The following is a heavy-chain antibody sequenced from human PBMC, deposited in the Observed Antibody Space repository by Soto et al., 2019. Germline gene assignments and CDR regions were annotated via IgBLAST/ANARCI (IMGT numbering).Heavy chain of an antibody. V-gene: IGHV6-1*01. J-gene: IGHJ6*02. CDR2: TYYRSKWYN. D-gene: IGHD2-2*01. CDR1: GDSVSSNSAA. CDR3: ARDLVVVVPAAMYYYYYGMDV. Sequence: SQTLSLTCAISGDSVSSNSAAWNWIRQSPSRGLEWLGRTYYRSKWYNDYAVSVKSRITINPDTSKNQFSLQLNSVTPEDTAVYYCARDLVVVVPAAMYYYYYGMDVWGQGTTVTVSS.